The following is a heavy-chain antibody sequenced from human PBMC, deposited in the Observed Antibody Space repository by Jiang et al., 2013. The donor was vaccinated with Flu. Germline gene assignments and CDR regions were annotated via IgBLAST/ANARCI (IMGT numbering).Heavy chain of an antibody. CDR2: ISWNSGSI. CDR1: GFTFDDYA. J-gene: IGHJ3*02. CDR3: AKDITYIAQWTTVTTGTAFD. Sequence: VQLVESGGGLVQPGRSLRLSCAASGFTFDDYAMHWVRQAPGKGLEWVSGISWNSGSIGYADSVRGRFTISRDNAKNSLYLQMNSLRAEDTALYYCAKDITYIAQWTTVTTGTAFD. D-gene: IGHD4-17*01. V-gene: IGHV3-9*01.